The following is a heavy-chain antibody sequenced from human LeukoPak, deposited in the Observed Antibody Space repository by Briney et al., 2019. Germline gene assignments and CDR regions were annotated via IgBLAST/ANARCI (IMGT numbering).Heavy chain of an antibody. D-gene: IGHD3-16*01. J-gene: IGHJ4*02. CDR2: ISSSSSTI. Sequence: GSLRLSCAASGFPFSSYSMNWVRQAPGKGLEWVSYISSSSSTIYYADSVKGRFTISRDNAKNSLYLQMNSLRAEDTAVYYCARDSFTSRGDYWGQGTLVTVSS. CDR1: GFPFSSYS. CDR3: ARDSFTSRGDY. V-gene: IGHV3-48*01.